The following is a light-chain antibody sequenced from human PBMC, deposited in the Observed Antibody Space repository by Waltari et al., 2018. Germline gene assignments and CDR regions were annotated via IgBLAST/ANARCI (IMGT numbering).Light chain of an antibody. Sequence: IVLTQSPGTLSLSPGERATLSCRASQSIPGTLVWYQQKPDQPPRLLIYGASNRAAGIPDRFSGSWFGTDFSLTISRLEPEDFAVYYCQHYVRLPVAFGQGTKV. CDR2: GAS. CDR3: QHYVRLPVA. V-gene: IGKV3-20*01. J-gene: IGKJ1*01. CDR1: QSIPGT.